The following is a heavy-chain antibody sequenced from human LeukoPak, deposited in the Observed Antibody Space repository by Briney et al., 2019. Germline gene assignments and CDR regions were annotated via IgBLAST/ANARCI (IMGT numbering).Heavy chain of an antibody. CDR3: ARSPRYYYGSGSYRFDP. D-gene: IGHD3-10*01. Sequence: PSETLSLTCAVYGGPFSGYYWSWIRQPPGKGLEWIGEINHSGSTNYNPSLKSRVTISVDTSKNQFSLKLSSVTAADTVVYYCARSPRYYYGSGSYRFDPWGQGTLVTVSS. V-gene: IGHV4-34*01. CDR1: GGPFSGYY. CDR2: INHSGST. J-gene: IGHJ5*02.